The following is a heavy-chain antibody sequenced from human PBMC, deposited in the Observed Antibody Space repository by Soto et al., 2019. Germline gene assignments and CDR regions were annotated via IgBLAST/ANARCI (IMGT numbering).Heavy chain of an antibody. Sequence: ESGPTLVNPTQTLTLTCTFSGFSLSTSGVGVGWIRQPPGKALEWLALIYWNDDKRYSPSLRSRLTITKDTSQNQVVLTMTNMDHLDTATSYRAQGGLTLIGVVINPWGQGTLVTVSS. CDR2: IYWNDDK. CDR1: GFSLSTSGVG. J-gene: IGHJ5*02. D-gene: IGHD3-3*01. CDR3: AQGGLTLIGVVINP. V-gene: IGHV2-5*01.